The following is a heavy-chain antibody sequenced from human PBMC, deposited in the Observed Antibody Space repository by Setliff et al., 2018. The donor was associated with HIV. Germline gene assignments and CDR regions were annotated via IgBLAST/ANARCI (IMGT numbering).Heavy chain of an antibody. V-gene: IGHV4-59*03. CDR3: ARVALLNDHILTAPEYVDI. D-gene: IGHD2-15*01. CDR1: GDSISRYY. CDR2: GYHSGTT. Sequence: NPSETLSLTCSVSGDSISRYYWSWRRQSPARGQEWIGYGYHSGTTNFNHSLKSRGTMSLDTSRSKLSLNLRSVTAADTGVYYCARVALLNDHILTAPEYVDIWGQGTQVTVSS. J-gene: IGHJ4*02.